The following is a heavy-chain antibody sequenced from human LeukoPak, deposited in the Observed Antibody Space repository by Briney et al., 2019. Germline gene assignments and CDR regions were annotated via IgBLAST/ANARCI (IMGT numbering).Heavy chain of an antibody. CDR2: INPSGGST. V-gene: IGHV1-46*01. CDR1: GYTFTSYD. Sequence: ASVKVSCKASGYTFTSYDINWVRQATGQGLEWMGIINPSGGSTSYAQKFQGRVTMTRDMSTSTVYMELSSLRSEDTAVYYCARGSSITGTTGNWFDPWGQGTLVTVSS. D-gene: IGHD1/OR15-1a*01. J-gene: IGHJ5*02. CDR3: ARGSSITGTTGNWFDP.